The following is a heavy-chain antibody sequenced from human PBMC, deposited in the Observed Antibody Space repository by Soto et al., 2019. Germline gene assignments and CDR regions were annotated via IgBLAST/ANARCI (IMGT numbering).Heavy chain of an antibody. CDR1: GCSFTRYW. D-gene: IGHD3-9*01. CDR2: IYPGDSDT. Sequence: PGESLTISCTCSGCSFTRYWIGWVRQMPGKGLEWMGIIYPGDSDTRYSPSFQGQVTISADKSISTAYLQWSSLKASDTAMYYCARSGYDILTGYYKDYWGQGTLVTVSS. CDR3: ARSGYDILTGYYKDY. V-gene: IGHV5-51*01. J-gene: IGHJ4*02.